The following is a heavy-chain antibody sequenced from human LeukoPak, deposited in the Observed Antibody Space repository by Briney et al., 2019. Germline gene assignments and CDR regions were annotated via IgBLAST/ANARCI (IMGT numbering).Heavy chain of an antibody. V-gene: IGHV1-46*01. CDR3: ARESGDYYDSSGYLFDY. CDR1: GYTFTSYY. CDR2: INPSGGST. J-gene: IGHJ4*02. D-gene: IGHD3-22*01. Sequence: ASVKVSCKASGYTFTSYYMHWVRQAPGQGLEWMGIINPSGGSTSYAQKFQGRVTMTRDMSTSTVYMELSSLRSEDTAVYYCARESGDYYDSSGYLFDYWGQGTLVTVSS.